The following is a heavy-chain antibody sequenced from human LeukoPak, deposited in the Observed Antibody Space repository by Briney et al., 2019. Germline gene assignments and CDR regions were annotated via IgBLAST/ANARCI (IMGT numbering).Heavy chain of an antibody. CDR3: ARASELGEWFGDLLYV. V-gene: IGHV1-69*08. CDR2: IIPFLDTT. CDR1: GGTFSSFP. D-gene: IGHD3-10*01. J-gene: IGHJ6*02. Sequence: ASVKVSCKASGGTFSSFPISWVRQAPGHGLEWLGKIIPFLDTTYYAHKFQGRVKITADKSTSTAYLELRSLRPEDTAIYYCARASELGEWFGDLLYVWGQGTAVTVSS.